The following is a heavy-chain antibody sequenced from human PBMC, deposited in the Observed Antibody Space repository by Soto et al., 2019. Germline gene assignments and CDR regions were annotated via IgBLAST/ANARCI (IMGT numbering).Heavy chain of an antibody. CDR3: ARVYYDILTGYYYAMDV. V-gene: IGHV4-59*01. D-gene: IGHD3-9*01. Sequence: SETLSLTCTVSGGSISSSYWSWIRQPPGKGLEWIGYIYYSGSTNYNPSLKSRVTMSVDTSKKKFSLMLNSVTAADTAVYYCARVYYDILTGYYYAMDVWGQGTTVTVSS. J-gene: IGHJ6*02. CDR1: GGSISSSY. CDR2: IYYSGST.